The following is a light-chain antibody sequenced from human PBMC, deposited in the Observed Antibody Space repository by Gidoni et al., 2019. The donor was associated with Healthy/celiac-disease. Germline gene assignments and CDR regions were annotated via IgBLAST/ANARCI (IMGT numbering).Light chain of an antibody. CDR1: QCVSSSY. V-gene: IGKV3-20*01. CDR3: QQYGSSPPIT. Sequence: IALTQSPGTLSWSPGERATLSCRASQCVSSSYLAWYQQKPGQAPRLLIYGASSRATGIPDRCSGSGSGTDFTLTISRLEPEDFAVYYCQQYGSSPPITFGQGTRLEIK. CDR2: GAS. J-gene: IGKJ5*01.